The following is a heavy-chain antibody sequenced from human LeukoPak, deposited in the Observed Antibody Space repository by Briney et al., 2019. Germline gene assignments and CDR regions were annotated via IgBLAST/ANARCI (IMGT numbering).Heavy chain of an antibody. Sequence: SETLSLTCTVSAGSISSSSYYWGWIRQPPGKGLEWIGSIYYSGSTYYNPSLKSRVTISVDTSKNQFSLKLSSVTAADTAVYYCARRAGFWSGYDAFDIWGQGTMVTVSS. CDR3: ARRAGFWSGYDAFDI. D-gene: IGHD3-3*01. V-gene: IGHV4-39*01. J-gene: IGHJ3*02. CDR2: IYYSGST. CDR1: AGSISSSSYY.